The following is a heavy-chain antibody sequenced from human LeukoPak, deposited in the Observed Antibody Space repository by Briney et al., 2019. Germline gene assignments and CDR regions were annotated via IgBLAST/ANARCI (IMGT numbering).Heavy chain of an antibody. V-gene: IGHV4-39*01. Sequence: SETLSLTCTVSDGSIRSSTDYWGWIRQSPGKGLEWIGSLYFRGITYYNPSLKSRVTISVDTSKNQFSLKLSSVTAADTAVYYCARHVGYSNVGYGMDVWGQGTTVTVSS. CDR2: LYFRGIT. J-gene: IGHJ6*02. CDR3: ARHVGYSNVGYGMDV. D-gene: IGHD6-13*01. CDR1: DGSIRSSTDY.